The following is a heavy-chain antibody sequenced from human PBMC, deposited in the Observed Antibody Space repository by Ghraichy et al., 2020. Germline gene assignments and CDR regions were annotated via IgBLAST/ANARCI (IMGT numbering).Heavy chain of an antibody. D-gene: IGHD3-22*01. CDR3: ARAPNSYDSSGYFYHWYFDF. Sequence: GGSLRLSCAVSGFTFSYYWMSWVRQAPGKGLEWVANINQDGSEKYYVDSVKGRFTVSRDTDKNSLYLQMNSLRAEDTAVYYCARAPNSYDSSGYFYHWYFDFWGRGTLVTVSS. V-gene: IGHV3-7*03. CDR1: GFTFSYYW. CDR2: INQDGSEK. J-gene: IGHJ2*01.